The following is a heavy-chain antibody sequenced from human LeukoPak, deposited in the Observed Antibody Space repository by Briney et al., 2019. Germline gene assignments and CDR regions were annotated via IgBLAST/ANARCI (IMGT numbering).Heavy chain of an antibody. V-gene: IGHV3-30*18. J-gene: IGHJ4*02. D-gene: IGHD4-17*01. CDR3: AKDYFFRWDYGVDY. CDR1: GFTFSSYG. Sequence: GGSLRLSCAASGFTFSSYGMHWVRQAPGKGLEWVAVISYDGSNKYYADSVKGRFTISRDNSKNTLYLQMNSLRAEDTAVYYCAKDYFFRWDYGVDYWGQGTLVTVSS. CDR2: ISYDGSNK.